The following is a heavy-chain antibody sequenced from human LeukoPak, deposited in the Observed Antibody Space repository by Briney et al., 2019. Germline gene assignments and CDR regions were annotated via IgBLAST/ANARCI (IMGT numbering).Heavy chain of an antibody. D-gene: IGHD6-19*01. CDR1: GFTVSSNY. CDR2: IYSGGST. V-gene: IGHV3-53*01. Sequence: GGSLRLSCAASGFTVSSNYMSRVRQAPGKGLEWVSVIYSGGSTYYADSVKGRFTISRDNSKNTLYLQMNSLRAEDTAVYYCARDTGSSGWYGYWGQGTLVTVSS. CDR3: ARDTGSSGWYGY. J-gene: IGHJ4*02.